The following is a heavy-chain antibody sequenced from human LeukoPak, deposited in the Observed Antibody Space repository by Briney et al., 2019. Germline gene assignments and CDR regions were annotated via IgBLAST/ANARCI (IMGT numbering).Heavy chain of an antibody. Sequence: GGSLRLSCAASGFPFSSYWMSWVRQAPGKGPEWVANIKEDGSDKYYVDSGKGRFTISRDNAKNSLNLQLNSLRADDTAVYYCARLTGTTGFDYWGQGTLVTVSS. CDR2: IKEDGSDK. D-gene: IGHD1-1*01. J-gene: IGHJ4*02. CDR1: GFPFSSYW. V-gene: IGHV3-7*01. CDR3: ARLTGTTGFDY.